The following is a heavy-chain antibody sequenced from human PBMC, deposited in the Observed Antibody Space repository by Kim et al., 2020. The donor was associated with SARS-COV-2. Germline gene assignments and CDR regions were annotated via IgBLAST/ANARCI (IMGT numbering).Heavy chain of an antibody. CDR1: GFTFSSYA. D-gene: IGHD3-22*01. CDR2: ISGSGGST. J-gene: IGHJ2*01. Sequence: GGSLRLSCAASGFTFSSYAMSWVRQAPGKGLEWVSAISGSGGSTYYADSVKGRFTISRDNSKNTLYLQMNSLRAEDTAVYYCAKASITMIPLGGYFDLWGRGTLVTVSS. V-gene: IGHV3-23*01. CDR3: AKASITMIPLGGYFDL.